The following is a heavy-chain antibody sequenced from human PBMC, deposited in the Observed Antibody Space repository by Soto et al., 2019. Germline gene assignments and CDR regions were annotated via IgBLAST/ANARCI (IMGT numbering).Heavy chain of an antibody. CDR3: ARGSCSSWYHP. V-gene: IGHV1-2*06. J-gene: IGHJ5*02. D-gene: IGHD2-15*01. CDR2: INTKNGVR. CDR1: GYTFISYY. Sequence: QVQLVQSGAEVEKPGASVSVSCRASGYTFISYYMHWVRQAPVHGLEWMGRINTKNGVRKYAQRIKDRVNMTRDASINTAYFQMIRLTSDDTAVYYCARGSCSSWYHPWGEGTLVTVSS.